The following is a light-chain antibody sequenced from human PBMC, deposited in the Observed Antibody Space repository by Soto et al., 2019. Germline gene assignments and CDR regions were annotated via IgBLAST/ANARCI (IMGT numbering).Light chain of an antibody. V-gene: IGKV3-20*01. CDR1: QRVSRSY. CDR2: GAS. Sequence: EIVWTQSTGTLSLSPGERATLSFMASQRVSRSYLAWYQQKPGQAPRLLIYGASSRATGIPDRFSGSGSGTHFALTISRLEHEGFALYYCQHNGSSPPISVGLGTRLEIK. J-gene: IGKJ5*01. CDR3: QHNGSSPPIS.